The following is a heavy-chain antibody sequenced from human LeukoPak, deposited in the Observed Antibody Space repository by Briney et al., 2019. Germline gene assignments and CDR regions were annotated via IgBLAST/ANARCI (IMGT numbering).Heavy chain of an antibody. Sequence: GGSLRLSCAASGFTFSSYAMHWVRQAPGKGLEWVAVISYDGSNKYYADSVKGRFTISRDNSKNTLYLQMNSLRAEDTAVYYCARDANDYASPPDYWGQGTLVTVSS. V-gene: IGHV3-30-3*01. CDR2: ISYDGSNK. CDR1: GFTFSSYA. D-gene: IGHD3-16*01. CDR3: ARDANDYASPPDY. J-gene: IGHJ4*02.